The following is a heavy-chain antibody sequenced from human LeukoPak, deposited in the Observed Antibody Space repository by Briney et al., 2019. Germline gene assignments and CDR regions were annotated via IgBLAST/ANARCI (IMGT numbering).Heavy chain of an antibody. CDR2: IYHSGST. CDR1: GYSISSGNY. J-gene: IGHJ5*02. Sequence: PSETLSLTCTVSGYSISSGNYWDWIRQPPGKGLEWIGSIYHSGSTYYNPSLKSRVTISVDTSKNQFSLKLSSVTAADTAVYYCARGWWELPGGFDPWGQGTLVTVSS. CDR3: ARGWWELPGGFDP. V-gene: IGHV4-38-2*02. D-gene: IGHD1-26*01.